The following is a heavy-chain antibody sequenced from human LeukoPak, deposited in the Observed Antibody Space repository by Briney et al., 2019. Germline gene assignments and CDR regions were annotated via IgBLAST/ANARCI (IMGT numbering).Heavy chain of an antibody. Sequence: ASVKVSCKASGYTFTSYDINWVQQATGQGLEWMGWMNPNSGNTGYAQKFQGRVTMTRNTSISTAYMELSSLRSEDTAVYYCARGRRITIFGVVISSYYYMDVWGKGTTVTVSS. J-gene: IGHJ6*03. D-gene: IGHD3-3*01. CDR1: GYTFTSYD. CDR3: ARGRRITIFGVVISSYYYMDV. CDR2: MNPNSGNT. V-gene: IGHV1-8*01.